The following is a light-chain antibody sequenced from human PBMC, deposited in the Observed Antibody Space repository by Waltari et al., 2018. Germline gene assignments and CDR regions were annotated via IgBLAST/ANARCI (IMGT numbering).Light chain of an antibody. CDR1: SGSGYFA. CDR2: LNSEGSH. Sequence: QLVPTQSPSASPSLEAPVNLTCTLNSGSGYFAIPWPPHQPEKGPRYLMKLNSEGSHTKGDGVPDRFSGSSSGAERYLTISSLQSEDEADYYCQTWGTGTYWMFGGGTKLTVL. CDR3: QTWGTGTYWM. J-gene: IGLJ3*02. V-gene: IGLV4-69*01.